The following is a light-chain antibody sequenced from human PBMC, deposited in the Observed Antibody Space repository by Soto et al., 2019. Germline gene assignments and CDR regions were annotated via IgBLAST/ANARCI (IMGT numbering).Light chain of an antibody. V-gene: IGKV3-15*01. J-gene: IGKJ1*01. Sequence: EVVMTQSPATLSVSPGKRVTLSCRASQCFSCNLAWYQLKTGQTPRLLVYGASTRATCFPGKFSGSGSGTEFIFIISDLQSEDFAVYFCQQYNDWPPTFGQGTKV. CDR2: GAS. CDR1: QCFSCN. CDR3: QQYNDWPPT.